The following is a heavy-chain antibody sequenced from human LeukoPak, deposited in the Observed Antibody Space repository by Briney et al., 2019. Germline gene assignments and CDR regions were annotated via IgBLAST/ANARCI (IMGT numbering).Heavy chain of an antibody. CDR1: GFTFSSYT. J-gene: IGHJ4*02. CDR2: ISSSISYI. V-gene: IGHV3-21*01. CDR3: ARSAGYYYDSSGYGPPDY. D-gene: IGHD3-22*01. Sequence: PGGSLRLSCAASGFTFSSYTINWVRQAPGKGLEWVSSISSSISYIYYADSVKGRFTISRDNAKNSLYLQMNSLRAEDTAMYYCARSAGYYYDSSGYGPPDYWGQGTLVTVSS.